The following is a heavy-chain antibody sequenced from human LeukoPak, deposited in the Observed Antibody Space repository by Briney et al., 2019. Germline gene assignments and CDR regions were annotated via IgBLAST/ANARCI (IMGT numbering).Heavy chain of an antibody. V-gene: IGHV4-59*12. CDR2: IHYSGST. CDR3: ARAIGYSYGYAGTIDY. D-gene: IGHD5-18*01. CDR1: GGSISSYY. Sequence: RPSETLSLTCTVSGGSISSYYWSWIRQPPGKGLEWIGYIHYSGSTNYNPSLKSRVTISVDTSKNQFSLKLSSVTAADTAVYYCARAIGYSYGYAGTIDYWGQGTLVTVSS. J-gene: IGHJ4*02.